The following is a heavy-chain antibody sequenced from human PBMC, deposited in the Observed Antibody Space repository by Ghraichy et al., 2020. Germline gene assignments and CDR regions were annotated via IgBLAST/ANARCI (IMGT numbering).Heavy chain of an antibody. D-gene: IGHD3-16*01. CDR3: ARVSKCLSETLDV. CDR1: GGSISSGGYY. V-gene: IGHV4-31*03. CDR2: IYYSGST. Sequence: SETLSLTCTVSGGSISSGGYYWSWLRQHPGKGLEWIGYIYYSGSTYSNPSLKSRVTISVDTSKNQFSLKLSPVTAADTAVYYCARVSKCLSETLDVWGQGTTVTVSS. J-gene: IGHJ6*02.